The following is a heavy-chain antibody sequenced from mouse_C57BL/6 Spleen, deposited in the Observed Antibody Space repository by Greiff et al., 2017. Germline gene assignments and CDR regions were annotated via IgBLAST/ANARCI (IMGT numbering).Heavy chain of an antibody. D-gene: IGHD2-3*01. Sequence: EVKLLESGGGFVKPGGSLKLSCAASGFTFSSYAMSWVRQTPEKRLEWVATISAGGSYTYYPDNVKGRCTISRDTAKTNLYLHMSQLKSEDTAMYYCATYDGYFAYWGQGTLVTVSA. CDR3: ATYDGYFAY. V-gene: IGHV5-4*03. CDR2: ISAGGSYT. CDR1: GFTFSSYA. J-gene: IGHJ3*01.